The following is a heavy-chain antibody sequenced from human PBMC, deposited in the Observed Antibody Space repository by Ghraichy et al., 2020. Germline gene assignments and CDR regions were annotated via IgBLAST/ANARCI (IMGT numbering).Heavy chain of an antibody. Sequence: SETLSLTCTVSGGSISSGDYFWSWIRRPPGKGLQWIGYIYYSGSTYYNPSLKSRVTISVDTSKNQFSLKLSSVTAADTAVYYCASMEVAPRSSFDYWGQGTLVTVSS. V-gene: IGHV4-30-4*01. CDR1: GGSISSGDYF. D-gene: IGHD5-12*01. CDR3: ASMEVAPRSSFDY. J-gene: IGHJ4*02. CDR2: IYYSGST.